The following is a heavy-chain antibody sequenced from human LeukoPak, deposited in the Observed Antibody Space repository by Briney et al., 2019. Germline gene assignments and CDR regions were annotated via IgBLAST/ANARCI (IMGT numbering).Heavy chain of an antibody. CDR3: ARDVSAYYGSGSLY. V-gene: IGHV3-73*01. CDR1: GFTFSGSA. Sequence: GGSLRLSCAASGFTFSGSAMHWVRQASGKGLEWVGRIRSKANSYATAYAASVKGRFTISRDDSKNTAYLQMNSLKTEDTAVYYCARDVSAYYGSGSLYWGQGTLVTVSS. J-gene: IGHJ4*02. CDR2: IRSKANSYAT. D-gene: IGHD3-10*01.